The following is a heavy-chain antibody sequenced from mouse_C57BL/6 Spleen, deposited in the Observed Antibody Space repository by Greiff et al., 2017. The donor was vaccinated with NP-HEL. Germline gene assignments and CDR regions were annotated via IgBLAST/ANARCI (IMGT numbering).Heavy chain of an antibody. J-gene: IGHJ3*01. CDR2: INPNNGGT. Sequence: EVQLQQSGPELVKPGASVKMSCKASGYTFTDYNMHWVKQSHGKSLEWIGYINPNNGGTSYNQKFKGKATLTVNKSSSTAYMELRSLTSEDSAVYYCARGGTTWGRFAYWGQGTLVTVSA. CDR3: ARGGTTWGRFAY. D-gene: IGHD2-14*01. CDR1: GYTFTDYN. V-gene: IGHV1-22*01.